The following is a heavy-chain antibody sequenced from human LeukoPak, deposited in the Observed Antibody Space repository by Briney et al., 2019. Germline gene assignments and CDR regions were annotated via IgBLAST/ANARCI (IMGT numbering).Heavy chain of an antibody. CDR1: GFTFSTFR. V-gene: IGHV3-30*03. CDR3: ARVIRMVRGVMSAFDI. D-gene: IGHD3-10*01. Sequence: PGGSLRLSCAASGFTFSTFRMYWVRQAPGKGLEWVALISDDGTNKYYADSVKGRFTISRDNSKNTVFLQMNSLRPEDTAVYYCARVIRMVRGVMSAFDIWGQGTMVTVSS. CDR2: ISDDGTNK. J-gene: IGHJ3*02.